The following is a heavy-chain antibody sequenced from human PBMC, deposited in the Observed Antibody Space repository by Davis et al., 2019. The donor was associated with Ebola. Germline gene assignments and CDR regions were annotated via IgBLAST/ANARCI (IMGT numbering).Heavy chain of an antibody. V-gene: IGHV5-10-1*01. Sequence: KVSCKASGYSFNIYWIAWVRQMPGKGLEWMGTINPSDSYTHYNPSFEGHVSISTDNSISTAYLQWSSLKASDTAMYYCARLGKSLYYYGMDVWGQGTTVTVS. J-gene: IGHJ6*02. CDR1: GYSFNIYW. D-gene: IGHD3-10*01. CDR3: ARLGKSLYYYGMDV. CDR2: INPSDSYT.